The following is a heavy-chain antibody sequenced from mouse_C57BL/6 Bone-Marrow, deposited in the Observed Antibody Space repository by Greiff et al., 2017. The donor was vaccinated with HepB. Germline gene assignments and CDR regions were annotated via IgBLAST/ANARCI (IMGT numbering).Heavy chain of an antibody. CDR2: IDPSDSYT. CDR1: GYTFTSYW. V-gene: IGHV1-69*01. CDR3: ARDGYVPWFAY. D-gene: IGHD2-2*01. Sequence: QVQLQQPGAELVMPGASVKLSCKASGYTFTSYWMHWVKQRPGQVLEWIGEIDPSDSYTNYNQKFKGKSTLTLDKSSSTAYMQLSSLTSEDSAVYYCARDGYVPWFAYWGQGTLVTVSA. J-gene: IGHJ3*01.